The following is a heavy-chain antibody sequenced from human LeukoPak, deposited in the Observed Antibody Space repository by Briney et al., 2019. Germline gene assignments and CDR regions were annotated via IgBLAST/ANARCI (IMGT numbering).Heavy chain of an antibody. CDR2: INHSGST. J-gene: IGHJ4*02. V-gene: IGHV4-34*01. CDR1: GGSFSGYY. CDR3: ARGRYIGSYFDY. D-gene: IGHD1-26*01. Sequence: PSETLSLTCAVYGGSFSGYYWSWIRQPPGKGLEWIGEINHSGSTNYNPSLKSRVPISVDTSKNQFSLKLSSVTAADTAVYYCARGRYIGSYFDYWGQGTLVTVSS.